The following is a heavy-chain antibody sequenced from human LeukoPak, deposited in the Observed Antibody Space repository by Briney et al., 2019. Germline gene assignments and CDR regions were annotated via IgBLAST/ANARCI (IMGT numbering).Heavy chain of an antibody. J-gene: IGHJ4*02. CDR1: GFTFSAYA. V-gene: IGHV3-23*01. D-gene: IGHD4-11*01. CDR2: ISGSGGST. Sequence: GGSLRLSCEASGFTFSAYAMTWIRQAPGKGLEWVSAISGSGGSTYYADSVKGRFTISRDNSKNTLYLQMNSLRAEDTAVYYCAKDVRQQLRYFDYWGQGTLVTVSS. CDR3: AKDVRQQLRYFDY.